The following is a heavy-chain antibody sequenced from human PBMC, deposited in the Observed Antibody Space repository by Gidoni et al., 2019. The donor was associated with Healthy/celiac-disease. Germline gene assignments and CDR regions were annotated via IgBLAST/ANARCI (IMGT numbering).Heavy chain of an antibody. CDR1: GVTVSSYA. CDR3: AKARPHLGSGWYGVFDY. CDR2: ISASGGST. J-gene: IGHJ4*02. D-gene: IGHD6-19*01. Sequence: EVQLLESGGGLVQPGGSLRLSCAAYGVTVSSYAMSWVRQAPGKGLEWVSAISASGGSTYYADSVKGRFTISRDNSKNTLYLQMNSLRAEDTAVYYCAKARPHLGSGWYGVFDYWGQGTLVTVSS. V-gene: IGHV3-23*01.